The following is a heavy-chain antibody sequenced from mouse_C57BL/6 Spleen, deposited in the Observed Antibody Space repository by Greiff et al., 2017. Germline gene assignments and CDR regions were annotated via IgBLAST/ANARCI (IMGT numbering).Heavy chain of an antibody. D-gene: IGHD2-4*01. V-gene: IGHV3-6*01. CDR1: GYSITSGYY. CDR2: ISYDGSN. CDR3: ARDRDYDEGGYAMDY. J-gene: IGHJ4*01. Sequence: EVKVEESGPGLVKPSQSLSLTCSVTGYSITSGYYWNWIRQFPGNKLEWMGYISYDGSNNYNPSLKNRISITRDTSKNQFFLKLNSVTTEDTATYYCARDRDYDEGGYAMDYWGQGTSVTVSS.